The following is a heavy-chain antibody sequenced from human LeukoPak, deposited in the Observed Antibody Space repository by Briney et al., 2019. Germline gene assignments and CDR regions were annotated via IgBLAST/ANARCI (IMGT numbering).Heavy chain of an antibody. V-gene: IGHV1-8*01. CDR1: GYSFTSYD. Sequence: EASVKVSCQASGYSFTSYDINWVRQATGQGLEWMGWMNPNSGNTGYVQNFQGRVTMTRNNSINTAYMELSSLTSDDTAVYYCARLTRYYYGMDVWGQGTTVTVSS. D-gene: IGHD1-14*01. J-gene: IGHJ6*02. CDR3: ARLTRYYYGMDV. CDR2: MNPNSGNT.